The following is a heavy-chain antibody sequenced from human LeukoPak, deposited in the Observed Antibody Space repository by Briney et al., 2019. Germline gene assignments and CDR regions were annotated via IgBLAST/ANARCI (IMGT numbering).Heavy chain of an antibody. CDR2: ISVASIT. CDR3: ADYGVSGVRNNFY. CDR1: GLAFSSYA. D-gene: IGHD3-3*01. J-gene: IGHJ4*02. V-gene: IGHV3-23*01. Sequence: GGSLRLSCAASGLAFSSYAMNWVRQPPGKGLEWVSTISVASITFYADSVKGRFTISRDNSRNTVYLQMISLRADDTAVYYCADYGVSGVRNNFYWGQGTLVTVSS.